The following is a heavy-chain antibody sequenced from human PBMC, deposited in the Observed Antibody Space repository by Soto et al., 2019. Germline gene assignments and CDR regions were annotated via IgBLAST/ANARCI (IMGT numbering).Heavy chain of an antibody. Sequence: ASVKVSCKASGYTFTSYDFNWVRQATGQGPEWMGWMYPNNGQTAYARTFQGRVTMTWNSSTSTAYMELSSLTSEDTAVYYCATMIRGLIHWLDPWGQGTLVTVSS. J-gene: IGHJ5*02. CDR1: GYTFTSYD. CDR2: MYPNNGQT. D-gene: IGHD3-16*01. CDR3: ATMIRGLIHWLDP. V-gene: IGHV1-8*01.